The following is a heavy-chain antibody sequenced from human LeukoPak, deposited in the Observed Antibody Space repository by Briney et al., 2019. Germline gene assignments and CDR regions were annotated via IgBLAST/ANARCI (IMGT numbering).Heavy chain of an antibody. CDR3: ARTIAVNGGDFDY. D-gene: IGHD6-19*01. V-gene: IGHV3-30*03. Sequence: GGSLRLSCAASGFTFSSYGIHWVRQAPGKGLEWVAVISSDGRITYYADSVKGRFTISRDNSKSTMYVQMNSLRTEDTAVYYCARTIAVNGGDFDYWGQGTLVTVSS. CDR1: GFTFSSYG. J-gene: IGHJ4*02. CDR2: ISSDGRIT.